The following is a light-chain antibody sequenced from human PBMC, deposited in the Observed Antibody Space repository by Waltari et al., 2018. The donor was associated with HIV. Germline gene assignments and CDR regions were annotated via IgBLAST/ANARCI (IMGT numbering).Light chain of an antibody. Sequence: QSVLTQPPSVSGAPGQRVTISCTGNSSNIGADYDVHWYQQLPGTAPKLVIYANTNRPSGVPDRFSGSQSGTSASLAITGLQAEDEADYYCQSYDISLGGVVFGGGTKLTVL. CDR1: SSNIGADYD. CDR3: QSYDISLGGVV. J-gene: IGLJ2*01. V-gene: IGLV1-40*01. CDR2: ANT.